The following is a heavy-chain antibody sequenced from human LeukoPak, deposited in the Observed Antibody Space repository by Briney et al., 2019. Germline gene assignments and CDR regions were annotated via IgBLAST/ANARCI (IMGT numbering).Heavy chain of an antibody. Sequence: GGSLRLSCAASGFTFSSYAMSWVRQAPGKGLEWVSAISGSGGSTYYADSVKGRFTISRDNSKNTLYLQMISLRAEDTAVYYCAKTKDSSGCVDYWGQGTLVTVSS. D-gene: IGHD6-19*01. CDR2: ISGSGGST. J-gene: IGHJ4*02. CDR3: AKTKDSSGCVDY. CDR1: GFTFSSYA. V-gene: IGHV3-23*01.